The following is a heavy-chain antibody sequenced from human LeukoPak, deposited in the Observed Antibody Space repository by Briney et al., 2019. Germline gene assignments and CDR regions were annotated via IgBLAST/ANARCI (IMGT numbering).Heavy chain of an antibody. Sequence: GGSLRLSCAASGFTFSSYAMHWVRQAPGKGLEWVAVISYDGSNKYYADSVKGRFTISRDNSKNTLYLQMNSLRAEDTAVYYCARDSGSSGWSANYFDYWGQGTLVTVSS. CDR1: GFTFSSYA. CDR3: ARDSGSSGWSANYFDY. CDR2: ISYDGSNK. D-gene: IGHD6-19*01. V-gene: IGHV3-30-3*01. J-gene: IGHJ4*02.